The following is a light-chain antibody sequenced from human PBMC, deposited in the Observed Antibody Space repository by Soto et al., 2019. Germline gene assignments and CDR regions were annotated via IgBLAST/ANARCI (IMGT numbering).Light chain of an antibody. CDR3: QQRRNWYT. CDR1: QSISSS. CDR2: DAS. Sequence: EIVLTQSPATLSLSPGERATLSCRASQSISSSLAWYQQKPGQAPSLLIYDASNRATGIPARFSGSGSGTDFTLTISSLEAEDLAVYYCQQRRNWYTFGQGTKLEIK. J-gene: IGKJ2*01. V-gene: IGKV3-11*01.